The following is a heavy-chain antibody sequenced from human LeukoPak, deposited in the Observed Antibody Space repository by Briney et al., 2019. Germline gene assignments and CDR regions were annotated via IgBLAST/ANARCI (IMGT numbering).Heavy chain of an antibody. J-gene: IGHJ4*02. V-gene: IGHV4-39*07. CDR1: GGSISSSSYY. CDR3: ARAGAGSSGWYLGFDY. D-gene: IGHD6-19*01. CDR2: IYYSGST. Sequence: SETLSLTCTVSGGSISSSSYYWGWIRQPPGKGLEWIGSIYYSGSTYYNPSLKSRVTISVDTSKNQFSLKLSSVTAADTAVYYCARAGAGSSGWYLGFDYWGQGTLVTVSS.